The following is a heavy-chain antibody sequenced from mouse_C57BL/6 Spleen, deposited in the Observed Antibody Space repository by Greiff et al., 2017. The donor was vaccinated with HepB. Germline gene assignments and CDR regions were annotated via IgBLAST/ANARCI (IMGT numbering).Heavy chain of an antibody. D-gene: IGHD3-2*02. CDR1: GFTFSSYA. J-gene: IGHJ4*01. V-gene: IGHV5-4*01. CDR2: ISDGGSYT. CDR3: ARDSQGTAMDY. Sequence: EVMLVESGGGLVKPGGSLKLSCAASGFTFSSYAMSWVRQTPEKRLEWVATISDGGSYTYYPDNVKGRFTISRDNAKNNLYLQMSHLKSEDTAMYYCARDSQGTAMDYWGQGTSVTVSS.